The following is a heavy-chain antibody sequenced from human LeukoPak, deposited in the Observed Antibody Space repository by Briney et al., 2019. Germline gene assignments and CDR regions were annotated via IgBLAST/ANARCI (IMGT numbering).Heavy chain of an antibody. D-gene: IGHD4-23*01. CDR3: AKDYGGNSGYFDY. CDR2: ISYDGSNK. V-gene: IGHV3-30*18. Sequence: PGRSLRLSCAASGFTFSSYGMHWVRQAPGKGLEWVAVISYDGSNKYYADSVKGRFTISRDNSKNTLYLQMNSLRAEDTAVYYCAKDYGGNSGYFDYWGQGTLVTVSS. CDR1: GFTFSSYG. J-gene: IGHJ4*02.